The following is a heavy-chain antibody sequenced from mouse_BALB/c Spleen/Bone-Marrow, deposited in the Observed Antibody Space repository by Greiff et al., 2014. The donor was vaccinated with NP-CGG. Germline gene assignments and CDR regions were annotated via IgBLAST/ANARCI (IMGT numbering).Heavy chain of an antibody. D-gene: IGHD2-3*01. CDR1: GYTFTSYW. Sequence: QGQLKESGAELARPGASVKLSCKASGYTFTSYWMQWGKQRPGQGLEWIGTIYPGDGDTRYTQKFKGKATLTADKSSSTAYMQLSSLASEDSAVYYCARFGYSFAYWGQGTLVTVSA. CDR3: ARFGYSFAY. V-gene: IGHV1-87*01. CDR2: IYPGDGDT. J-gene: IGHJ3*01.